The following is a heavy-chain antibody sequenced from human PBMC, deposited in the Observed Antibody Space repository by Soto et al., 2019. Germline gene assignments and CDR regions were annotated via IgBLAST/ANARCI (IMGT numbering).Heavy chain of an antibody. J-gene: IGHJ4*02. V-gene: IGHV4-59*12. D-gene: IGHD2-15*01. Sequence: ASETLSLTCTVSGGSISSYYWSWIRQPPGKGLEWIGYIYYSGSTNYNPSLKSRVTISVDTSKNQFSLKLSSVTAADTAVYYCARRQGGLGYCSSGGSCYDYWGQGTLVTVS. CDR3: ARRQGGLGYCSSGGSCYDY. CDR1: GGSISSYY. CDR2: IYYSGST.